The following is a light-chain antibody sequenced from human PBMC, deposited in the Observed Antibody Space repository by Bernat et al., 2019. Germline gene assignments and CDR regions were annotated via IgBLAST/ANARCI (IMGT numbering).Light chain of an antibody. CDR1: QSIPNY. CDR2: AAS. Sequence: DIQMTQSPSSLSASVGDRVIVSCRASQSIPNYLNWYQPRPGKAPKLLIYAASILQSGVPSRFSGRGSGKDFTLTISSLQPEDFATYYCQQSSSIPRTFGGGTKVEI. CDR3: QQSSSIPRT. V-gene: IGKV1-39*01. J-gene: IGKJ4*01.